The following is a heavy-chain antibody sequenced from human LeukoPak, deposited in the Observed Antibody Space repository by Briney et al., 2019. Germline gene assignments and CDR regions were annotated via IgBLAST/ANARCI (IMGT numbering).Heavy chain of an antibody. V-gene: IGHV4-59*08. D-gene: IGHD3-22*01. CDR2: IYYSGST. CDR3: ARATLDYYDSSGYYDY. CDR1: GGSISSYY. J-gene: IGHJ4*02. Sequence: SETLSLTCTVSGGSISSYYWSWIRQPPGKGLEWIGYIYYSGSTYYNPSLKSRVTISVDTSKNQFSLKLSSVTAADTAVYYCARATLDYYDSSGYYDYWGQGTLVTVSS.